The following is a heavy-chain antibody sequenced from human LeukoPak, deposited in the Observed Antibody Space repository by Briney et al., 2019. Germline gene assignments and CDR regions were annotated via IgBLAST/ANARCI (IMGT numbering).Heavy chain of an antibody. CDR1: GFTVSSSY. J-gene: IGHJ6*04. D-gene: IGHD3-9*01. CDR2: IYSGGST. V-gene: IGHV3-53*01. CDR3: VSDRRKRAYDIDGMDV. Sequence: GGSLRLSCAASGFTVSSSYMSWVRQAPGKGLEWVSVIYSGGSTYYADSVKGRFTISRDNSKNTLYLQMNSLRAEDTAVYYCVSDRRKRAYDIDGMDVWGKGTTVTVSS.